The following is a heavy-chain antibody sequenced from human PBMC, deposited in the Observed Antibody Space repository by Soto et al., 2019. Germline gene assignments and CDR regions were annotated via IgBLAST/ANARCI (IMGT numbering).Heavy chain of an antibody. Sequence: EVQLVESGGGLVQPGGSLRLSCVASGFTYKNNNMNWVRQAPGKGLEWVAHIRSSGETKYYADSVKGRFTISRDNAKNSLLLQMNNLRDEDAAVYYCVRDIIGWEILFDFWGQGTLVTVSS. V-gene: IGHV3-48*02. J-gene: IGHJ4*02. CDR1: GFTYKNNN. CDR3: VRDIIGWEILFDF. D-gene: IGHD1-26*01. CDR2: IRSSGETK.